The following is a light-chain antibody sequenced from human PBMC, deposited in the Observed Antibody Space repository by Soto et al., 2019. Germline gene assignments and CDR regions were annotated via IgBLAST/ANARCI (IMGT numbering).Light chain of an antibody. Sequence: DIQMTQSPSSLSASVGDRVTITCRASQSIISYLNWYQQKPGKAPKLLIYAASSLQSGVPSRFSGSGSGTDFTRTISSLQPEDFATYYCQQSYRTPFTFGQGTKLEIK. V-gene: IGKV1-39*01. CDR1: QSIISY. CDR2: AAS. J-gene: IGKJ2*01. CDR3: QQSYRTPFT.